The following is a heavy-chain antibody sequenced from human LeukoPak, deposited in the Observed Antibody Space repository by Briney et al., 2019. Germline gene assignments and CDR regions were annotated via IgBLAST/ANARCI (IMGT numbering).Heavy chain of an antibody. CDR1: GGSISSGGYS. CDR3: ARLRGYSGSIDY. J-gene: IGHJ4*02. Sequence: SQTLSLTCAVSGGSISSGGYSWSWIRQPPGKGLEWIGYIYLSGSTYYNPSLKSRVTISVDRSKNQFSLKLSSVTAADTAVYYCARLRGYSGSIDYWGQGTLVTVSS. D-gene: IGHD5-18*01. CDR2: IYLSGST. V-gene: IGHV4-30-2*01.